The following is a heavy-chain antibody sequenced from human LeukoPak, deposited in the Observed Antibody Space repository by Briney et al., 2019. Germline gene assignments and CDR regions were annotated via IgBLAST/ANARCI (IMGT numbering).Heavy chain of an antibody. D-gene: IGHD5-18*01. CDR1: GFTFSSYS. CDR2: ISSSSSTI. CDR3: AKDGYSYGRDAFDI. J-gene: IGHJ3*02. V-gene: IGHV3-48*01. Sequence: GGSLRLSCAASGFTFSSYSMNWVRQAPGKGLEWVSYISSSSSTIYCADSVKGRFTISRDNAKNSLYLQMNSLRAEDTAVYYCAKDGYSYGRDAFDIWGQGTMVTVSS.